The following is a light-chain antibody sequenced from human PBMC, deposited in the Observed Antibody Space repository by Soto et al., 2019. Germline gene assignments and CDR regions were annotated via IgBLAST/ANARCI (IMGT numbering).Light chain of an antibody. CDR1: QSISRY. CDR2: VTS. J-gene: IGKJ4*01. V-gene: IGKV1-39*01. CDR3: QQSYNTPLT. Sequence: DIQMTQSPSSLSASVGDRVTITCRASQSISRYLNWYQQKPGKAPKLLISVTSILQSGVPSRFSGSASGTDFTLIISSLQPEDFATYYCQQSYNTPLTFGGGTKVDIK.